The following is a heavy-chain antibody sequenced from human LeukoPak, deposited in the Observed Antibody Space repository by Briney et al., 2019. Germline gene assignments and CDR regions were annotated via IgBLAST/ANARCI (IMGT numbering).Heavy chain of an antibody. D-gene: IGHD5-18*01. CDR1: GLTFSSSW. Sequence: GGSLRLSCAVSGLTFSSSWMDWVRQAPGKGLEWVASINPEGSEKYSADSVKGRFTISRDNAKNSLYLQMDSLRVEDTAFYYCARDLAYSRLDYWGQGTLVTVSS. J-gene: IGHJ4*02. CDR3: ARDLAYSRLDY. CDR2: INPEGSEK. V-gene: IGHV3-7*01.